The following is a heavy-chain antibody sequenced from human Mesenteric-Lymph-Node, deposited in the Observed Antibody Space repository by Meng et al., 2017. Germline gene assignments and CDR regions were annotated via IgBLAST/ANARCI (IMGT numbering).Heavy chain of an antibody. CDR3: ARDGAHRRFDS. J-gene: IGHJ5*01. Sequence: QVQLVESGGDLVKPGWSLRLSCVASGFRFSDDHMAWIRQAPGKGLEWISYISVGGRIIYYADSVKGRFTVSRDDAKNSVYLQMNSLRAEDTAVYYCARDGAHRRFDSWGQGTLVTVSS. V-gene: IGHV3-11*01. CDR1: GFRFSDDH. CDR2: ISVGGRII. D-gene: IGHD3-16*01.